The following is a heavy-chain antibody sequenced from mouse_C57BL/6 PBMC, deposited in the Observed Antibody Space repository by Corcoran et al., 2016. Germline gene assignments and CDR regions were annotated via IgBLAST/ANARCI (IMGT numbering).Heavy chain of an antibody. D-gene: IGHD2-3*01. J-gene: IGHJ2*01. V-gene: IGHV1-26*01. CDR2: INPNNGGT. Sequence: EVQLQQSGPELVKPGASVKISCKASGYTFTDYYMTWVKQSHGKSLEWIGDINPNNGGTSYNQKFKGKATLTVDKSSSTAYMELRSLTSEDSAVYYCARSDGYYVLFDYWGQGTTLTVSS. CDR1: GYTFTDYY. CDR3: ARSDGYYVLFDY.